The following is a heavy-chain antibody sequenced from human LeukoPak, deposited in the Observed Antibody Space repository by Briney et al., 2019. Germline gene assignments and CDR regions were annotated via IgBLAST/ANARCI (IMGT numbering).Heavy chain of an antibody. Sequence: GGSLRLSCAASVFTFSSYAMSWVRQAPGKGLEWVSAISGSGGSTYYADSVKGRFTISRDNSKNTLYLQMNSLRAEDTAVYYCAKVARYYGSGSQFDYWGQGTLVTVSS. CDR1: VFTFSSYA. V-gene: IGHV3-23*01. D-gene: IGHD3-10*01. CDR3: AKVARYYGSGSQFDY. CDR2: ISGSGGST. J-gene: IGHJ4*02.